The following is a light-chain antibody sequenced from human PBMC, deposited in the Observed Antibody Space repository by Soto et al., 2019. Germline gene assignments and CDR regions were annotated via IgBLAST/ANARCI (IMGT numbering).Light chain of an antibody. V-gene: IGKV3-20*01. CDR2: GTS. J-gene: IGKJ2*01. CDR3: QQFGSSIPHT. Sequence: IVMTQSPATLSVSPGERATLSCRASHNINENLAWYQQKPGQAPRLLIYGTSSRATGIPDRFSGSGSGTDFSLTISRLEPEDFGVYYCQQFGSSIPHTFGQGTKLEIK. CDR1: HNINEN.